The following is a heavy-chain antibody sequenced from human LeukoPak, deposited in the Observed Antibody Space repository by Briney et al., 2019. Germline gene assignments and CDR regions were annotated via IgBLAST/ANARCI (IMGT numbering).Heavy chain of an antibody. D-gene: IGHD3-22*01. V-gene: IGHV3-23*01. J-gene: IGHJ4*02. CDR2: ISGSGGST. Sequence: PGGSLRLSCAASGFTFSSYAMSWVRQAPGKGLAWVSAISGSGGSTYYADSVKGRFTISRDNSKNTLYLQMNSLRAEDTAVYYCAKGALSPLVVITTLTGYYFDYWGQGTLVTVSS. CDR1: GFTFSSYA. CDR3: AKGALSPLVVITTLTGYYFDY.